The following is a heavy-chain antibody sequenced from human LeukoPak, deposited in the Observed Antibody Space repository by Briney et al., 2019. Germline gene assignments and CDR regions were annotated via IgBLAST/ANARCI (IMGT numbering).Heavy chain of an antibody. J-gene: IGHJ4*02. CDR3: AKVGGRGYYDILTGPTYTYYFDY. V-gene: IGHV3-11*01. CDR1: GFTFSDYY. D-gene: IGHD3-9*01. Sequence: GGPLRLSCAASGFTFSDYYMSWIRQAPGKGLEWVSYISSSGSTIYYADSVKGRFTISRDDAKNSLYLQMNSLRAEDTALYYCAKVGGRGYYDILTGPTYTYYFDYWGQGTLVTVSS. CDR2: ISSSGSTI.